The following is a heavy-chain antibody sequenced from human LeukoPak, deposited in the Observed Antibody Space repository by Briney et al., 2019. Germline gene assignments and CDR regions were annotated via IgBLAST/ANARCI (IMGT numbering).Heavy chain of an antibody. Sequence: GGSLRLSCAASGFIFSIYAMSGVRQAPGKGLEWVSAISGRGGSTYYADSVKGRFTISRDNSKNTLYLQMNSLRAEDTAVYYCAKATVSYYYYYMDVWGKGTTVTVSS. CDR1: GFIFSIYA. V-gene: IGHV3-23*01. D-gene: IGHD4-11*01. CDR3: AKATVSYYYYYMDV. J-gene: IGHJ6*03. CDR2: ISGRGGST.